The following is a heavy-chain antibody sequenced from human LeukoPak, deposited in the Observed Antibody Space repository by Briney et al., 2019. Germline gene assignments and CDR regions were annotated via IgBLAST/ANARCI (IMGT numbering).Heavy chain of an antibody. CDR3: ARDLGLWGST. J-gene: IGHJ5*02. D-gene: IGHD5-18*01. V-gene: IGHV3-74*01. CDR2: MYGDMRDI. CDR1: GLTFSNSW. Sequence: GGSLRLSCEASGLTFSNSWMHWVRQIPGKGLVWVSRMYGDMRDISYADSVKGRFTISRGNAKNTVYLQMNSLRGEDTAVYYCARDLGLWGSTWGQGTLVTVSS.